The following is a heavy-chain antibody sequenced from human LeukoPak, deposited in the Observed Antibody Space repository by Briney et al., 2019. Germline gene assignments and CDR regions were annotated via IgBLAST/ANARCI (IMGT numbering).Heavy chain of an antibody. CDR2: IGTGTDT. Sequence: GGSLRLSCAASGFRFNIYDMHWVRQASGEGLEWVAHIGTGTDTHFSDSVKGRFTISRENARNSLYLQMNNLRAEDTAVYYCAGDRRADYGVNDDAFDIWGHGTMVTVSS. CDR3: AGDRRADYGVNDDAFDI. D-gene: IGHD3-10*01. J-gene: IGHJ3*02. CDR1: GFRFNIYD. V-gene: IGHV3-13*01.